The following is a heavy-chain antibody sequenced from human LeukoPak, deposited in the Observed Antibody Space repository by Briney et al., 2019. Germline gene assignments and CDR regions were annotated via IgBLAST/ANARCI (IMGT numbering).Heavy chain of an antibody. V-gene: IGHV3-30*01. J-gene: IGHJ2*01. CDR3: ARIPLDGHWYFDL. Sequence: PGRSLRLSCAASGFTFSSYAMHWVRQAPGKGLERVAVISYDGSNKYYADSVKGRFTISRDNSKNTLYLQMNNLRTEDTAVYYCARIPLDGHWYFDLWGRGTLVTVSS. D-gene: IGHD5-24*01. CDR1: GFTFSSYA. CDR2: ISYDGSNK.